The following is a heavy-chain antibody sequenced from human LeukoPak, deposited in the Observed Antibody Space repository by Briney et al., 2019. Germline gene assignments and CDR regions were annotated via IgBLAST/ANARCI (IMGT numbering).Heavy chain of an antibody. V-gene: IGHV4-59*08. D-gene: IGHD2-15*01. CDR3: ARRYCSGGSCYPDY. CDR2: LYYSGNT. J-gene: IGHJ4*02. CDR1: GGSISSYD. Sequence: PSETQSLTCTVSGGSISSYDWSWIRQPPGKGLEWIGYLYYSGNTNYNPSLKSRVTISIDTSKNQFSLKLSSVTAADTAVYYCARRYCSGGSCYPDYWGQGTLVTVSS.